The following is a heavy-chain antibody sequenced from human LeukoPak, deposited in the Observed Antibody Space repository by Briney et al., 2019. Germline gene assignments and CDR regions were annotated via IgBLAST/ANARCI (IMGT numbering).Heavy chain of an antibody. CDR2: ISWNSGNI. CDR1: GFTFDDYA. V-gene: IGHV3-9*01. J-gene: IGHJ4*02. Sequence: GGSLRLSCAASGFTFDDYAMHWVRQAPGKGLEWVSGISWNSGNIGYADSVKGRFTITRDNAKNSLYLQMNSLRAEDTAVYYCARDWSGTRLDYWGQGTLVTVSS. CDR3: ARDWSGTRLDY. D-gene: IGHD1-7*01.